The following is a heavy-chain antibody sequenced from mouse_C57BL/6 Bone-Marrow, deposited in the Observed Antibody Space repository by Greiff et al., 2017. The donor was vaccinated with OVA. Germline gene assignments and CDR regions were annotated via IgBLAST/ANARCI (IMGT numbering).Heavy chain of an antibody. CDR3: TRGGYYPYYFDY. CDR1: GYTFTSYW. V-gene: IGHV1-5*01. J-gene: IGHJ2*01. Sequence: VQLQQSGTVLARPGASVKLSCKTSGYTFTSYWMSWVNQRPGQGLEWIGAINPGNSDTSYNQKIKGKVKLTAVTSASTAYMELSSLTNEDSAVYSCTRGGYYPYYFDYWGQGTTRTVSS. CDR2: INPGNSDT. D-gene: IGHD2-3*01.